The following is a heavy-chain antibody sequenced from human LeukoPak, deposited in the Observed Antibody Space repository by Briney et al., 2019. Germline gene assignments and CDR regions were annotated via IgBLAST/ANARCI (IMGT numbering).Heavy chain of an antibody. Sequence: GGSLRLSCAASGFTFTSYAMSWVRQAPGKGLDWVSAISDSGGSTYYADSVKGRFTISRDNSKNTLYLQMDSLTAEDTAVYYCTKGSSGSRPYYFDYWGQGTLGTVSS. CDR2: ISDSGGST. D-gene: IGHD3-22*01. J-gene: IGHJ4*02. V-gene: IGHV3-23*01. CDR1: GFTFTSYA. CDR3: TKGSSGSRPYYFDY.